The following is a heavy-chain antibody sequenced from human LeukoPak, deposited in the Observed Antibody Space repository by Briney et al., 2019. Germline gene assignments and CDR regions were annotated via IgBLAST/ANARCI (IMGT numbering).Heavy chain of an antibody. CDR2: MNPNSGNT. J-gene: IGHJ3*02. CDR3: ARFSGSYYGSGAFDI. CDR1: GYTFTSYD. Sequence: GASVKVSRKASGYTFTSYDINWVRQATGQGLEWMGWMNPNSGNTGYPQRFQGRVTITRNTSISTAYMELSSLRSEDTAVYYCARFSGSYYGSGAFDIWGQGTIITVSS. D-gene: IGHD1-26*01. V-gene: IGHV1-8*03.